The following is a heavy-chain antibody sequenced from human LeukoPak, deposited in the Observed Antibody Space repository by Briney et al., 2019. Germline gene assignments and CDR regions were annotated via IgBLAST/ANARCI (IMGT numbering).Heavy chain of an antibody. CDR3: ARHLHYYDSSGYPDW. Sequence: TVNVSCTPSGYTFTGYYMHWVRQAPGQGHERMRWINPNSSGTNYAQKFQARVTRTRDTSISTANMELSRLRSDDTAVYYCARHLHYYDSSGYPDWWGQGSLVTVSA. CDR2: INPNSSGT. J-gene: IGHJ4*02. D-gene: IGHD3-22*01. V-gene: IGHV1-2*02. CDR1: GYTFTGYY.